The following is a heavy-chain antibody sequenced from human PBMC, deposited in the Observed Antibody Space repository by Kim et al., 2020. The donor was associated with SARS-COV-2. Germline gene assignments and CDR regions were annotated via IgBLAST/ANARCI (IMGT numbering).Heavy chain of an antibody. CDR1: GFTFDDYA. Sequence: GGSLRLSCAASGFTFDDYAMHWVRQAPGKGLEWVSLISGDGGSTYYADSVKGRFTISRDNSKNSLYLQMNSLRTEDTASYYCGVGGYNSRGYYFDYWGQGTLVTVSS. V-gene: IGHV3-43*02. D-gene: IGHD6-25*01. CDR2: ISGDGGST. J-gene: IGHJ4*02. CDR3: GVGGYNSRGYYFDY.